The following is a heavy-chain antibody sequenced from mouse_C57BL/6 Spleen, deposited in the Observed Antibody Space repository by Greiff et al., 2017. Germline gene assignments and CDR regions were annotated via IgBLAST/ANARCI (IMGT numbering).Heavy chain of an antibody. Sequence: EVQLQESGPELVKPGDSVKISCKASGYSFTGYFMNWVMQSHGKSLEWIGRINPYNGDTFYNQKFKGKATLTVDKSSSTAHMELRSLTSEDSAVYYCARSMMVAPMDYWGQGTSVTVSS. CDR1: GYSFTGYF. D-gene: IGHD2-3*01. V-gene: IGHV1-20*01. J-gene: IGHJ4*01. CDR2: INPYNGDT. CDR3: ARSMMVAPMDY.